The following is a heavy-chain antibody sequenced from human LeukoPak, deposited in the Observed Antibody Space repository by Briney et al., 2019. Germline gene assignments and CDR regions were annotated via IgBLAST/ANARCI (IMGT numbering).Heavy chain of an antibody. J-gene: IGHJ5*02. Sequence: SVKVSCKASGGTFSSYAISWVRQAPGQGLEWMGRIIPILGIPNYAQKFQGRVTITADKSTTTAYMELSSLRSEDTAVYYCAAQAYIAAAGTRFYWFDPWGQGTLVTVSS. CDR2: IIPILGIP. V-gene: IGHV1-69*04. D-gene: IGHD6-13*01. CDR3: AAQAYIAAAGTRFYWFDP. CDR1: GGTFSSYA.